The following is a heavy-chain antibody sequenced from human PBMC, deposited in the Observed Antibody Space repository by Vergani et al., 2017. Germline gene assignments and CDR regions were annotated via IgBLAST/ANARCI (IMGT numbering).Heavy chain of an antibody. Sequence: QVQLQESGPGLVKPSETLSLTCTVSGGSISSYYWSWIRQPPGKGLEGIGYIYYSGSTNYNPSLKSRVTMSVDTSKNQFSLKMRSVTAADTAVYYCARVEMASIGTDWGQGTLVTVSS. J-gene: IGHJ4*02. CDR3: ARVEMASIGTD. CDR1: GGSISSYY. D-gene: IGHD5-24*01. CDR2: IYYSGST. V-gene: IGHV4-59*08.